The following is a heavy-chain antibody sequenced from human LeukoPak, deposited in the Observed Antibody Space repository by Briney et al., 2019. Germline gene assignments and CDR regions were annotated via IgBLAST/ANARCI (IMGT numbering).Heavy chain of an antibody. CDR2: ISYYGSNK. D-gene: IGHD1-26*01. V-gene: IGHV3-30*04. Sequence: GRSLSLPCAASGFTFSSYAMQGLRQAPGKGRVGVAVISYYGSNKYYADSVKGRFTISRDNSKNTLYLQMNSLRAEDTAVYYCARGRSELVGILAYYFDYWGQGTLVTVSS. CDR3: ARGRSELVGILAYYFDY. J-gene: IGHJ4*02. CDR1: GFTFSSYA.